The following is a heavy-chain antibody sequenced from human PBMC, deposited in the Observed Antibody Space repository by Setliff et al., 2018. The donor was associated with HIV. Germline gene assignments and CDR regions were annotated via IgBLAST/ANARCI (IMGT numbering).Heavy chain of an antibody. V-gene: IGHV1-46*01. CDR1: GYTFTSYY. D-gene: IGHD3-3*01. CDR3: ARERITIFGVVTLGRTDYYYGMDV. J-gene: IGHJ6*02. Sequence: ASVKVSCKASGYTFTSYYMHWVRQAPGQGLEWMGIINPSGGSTSYAQKFQGRVTMTRDTSTSTVYMELSSLRSEDTAAYYCARERITIFGVVTLGRTDYYYGMDVWGQGTTVTVSS. CDR2: INPSGGST.